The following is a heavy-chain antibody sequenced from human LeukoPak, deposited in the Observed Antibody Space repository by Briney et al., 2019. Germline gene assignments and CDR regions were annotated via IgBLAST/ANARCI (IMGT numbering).Heavy chain of an antibody. Sequence: ASVKVSCKASGGTFSSYAISWVRQAPGQGLEWMGGIIPIFGTANYAQKFQGRVTITADKSTSTAYMELSSLRSEDTAVYYCARATAMVTGSLYYYYYYMDVWGKGTTVTISS. CDR2: IIPIFGTA. V-gene: IGHV1-69*06. D-gene: IGHD5-18*01. CDR3: ARATAMVTGSLYYYYYYMDV. J-gene: IGHJ6*03. CDR1: GGTFSSYA.